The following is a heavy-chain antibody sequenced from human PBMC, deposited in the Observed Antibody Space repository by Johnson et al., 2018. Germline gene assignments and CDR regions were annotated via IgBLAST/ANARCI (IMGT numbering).Heavy chain of an antibody. CDR3: ARFVRRDAFDI. CDR2: IWYDGSNK. Sequence: QVQLVESGGGVVQPGRSLRLSCVASGFTFSNCGMHWVRQAPGTGLDWVELIWYDGSNKYYADSVKGRFIISKDNSKNTLYLQINSLSAEDTAVYYCARFVRRDAFDIWGQGTMVTVSS. D-gene: IGHD6-6*01. CDR1: GFTFSNCG. V-gene: IGHV3-33*01. J-gene: IGHJ3*02.